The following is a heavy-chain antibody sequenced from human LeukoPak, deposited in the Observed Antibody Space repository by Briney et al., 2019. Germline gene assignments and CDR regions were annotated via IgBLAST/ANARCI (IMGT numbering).Heavy chain of an antibody. J-gene: IGHJ4*02. CDR2: IYSTGST. Sequence: SETLSLTCTVSAASIRNNHWSWIRQPPGEGLEWIGYIYSTGSTSYNPSPKSRVTISVDTSKNQFSLNLTSVTAADTAVYYCARRFYYDGHHDSWGQGTLVTVSS. CDR3: ARRFYYDGHHDS. CDR1: AASIRNNH. V-gene: IGHV4-59*08. D-gene: IGHD3-22*01.